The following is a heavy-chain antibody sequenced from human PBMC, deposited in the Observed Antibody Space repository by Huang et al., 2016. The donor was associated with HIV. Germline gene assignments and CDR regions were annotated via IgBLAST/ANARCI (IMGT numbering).Heavy chain of an antibody. V-gene: IGHV3-30*18. J-gene: IGHJ4*02. D-gene: IGHD6-13*01. Sequence: QVQLVESGGGVVQPGRSLRISCAAFGFTFSSYGMHWVRQGPGKGVEWVAVISNDAKTKYYEDSVKGRFSIARDNSKTTVYLQLNSLRLEDTAVYYCAKGGSAAAVLDFWGQGTLVTVSS. CDR2: ISNDAKTK. CDR1: GFTFSSYG. CDR3: AKGGSAAAVLDF.